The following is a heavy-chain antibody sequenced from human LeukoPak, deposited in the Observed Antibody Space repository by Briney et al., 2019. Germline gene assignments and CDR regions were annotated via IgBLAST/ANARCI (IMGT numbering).Heavy chain of an antibody. CDR2: IYPGDSDT. CDR1: GYSFTNYW. J-gene: IGHJ4*02. CDR3: ARGPGSGYYPSYFDY. D-gene: IGHD3-3*01. V-gene: IGHV5-51*01. Sequence: GESLKISCKGSGYSFTNYWIGWVRQMPGKGLEWMGIIYPGDSDTRYSPSFQGQVTISADKSISTAYLQWSSLKPSDTAMYYCARGPGSGYYPSYFDYWGQGTLVTVFS.